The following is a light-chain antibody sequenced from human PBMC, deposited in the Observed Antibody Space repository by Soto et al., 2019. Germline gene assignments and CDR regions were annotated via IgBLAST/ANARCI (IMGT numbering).Light chain of an antibody. V-gene: IGKV3-15*01. J-gene: IGKJ2*01. CDR2: GAS. CDR1: QSVSSN. CDR3: QQYNNWPPYT. Sequence: EIVMTQSPATLSVSPGERATLSCRASQSVSSNLAWYQQKPGQAPRLLIYGASTRATGIPARFSGSGSGTEFTLTISSLQSEDFAADYCQQYNNWPPYTFGQGTKLEIK.